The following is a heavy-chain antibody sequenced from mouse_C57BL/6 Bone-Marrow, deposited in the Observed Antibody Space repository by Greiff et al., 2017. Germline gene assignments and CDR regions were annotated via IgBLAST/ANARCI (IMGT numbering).Heavy chain of an antibody. J-gene: IGHJ4*01. CDR2: IRNKANNHAT. Sequence: DVHLVESGGGLVQPGGSMKLSCAASGFTFSDAWMDWVRQSPEKGLEWVAEIRNKANNHATYYAESVKGRFTISRDDSKSSVYLQMNSLRAEDTGIYYCTRIYYDYEGYAMDYWGQGTSVTVSS. CDR3: TRIYYDYEGYAMDY. V-gene: IGHV6-6*01. D-gene: IGHD2-4*01. CDR1: GFTFSDAW.